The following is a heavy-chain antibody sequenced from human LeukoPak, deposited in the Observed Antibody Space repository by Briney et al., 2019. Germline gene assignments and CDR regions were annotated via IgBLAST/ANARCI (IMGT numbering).Heavy chain of an antibody. CDR1: GYTFTSYG. V-gene: IGHV1-18*01. D-gene: IGHD2-21*02. CDR3: ARDLAYIVVVTPYYYYGMGV. CDR2: ISAYNGNT. Sequence: ASVKVSCKASGYTFTSYGISWVRQAPGQGLEWMGWISAYNGNTNYAQKLQGRVTMTTDTSTSTAYMELRSLRSDDTAVYYCARDLAYIVVVTPYYYYGMGVWGQGTTVTVSS. J-gene: IGHJ6*02.